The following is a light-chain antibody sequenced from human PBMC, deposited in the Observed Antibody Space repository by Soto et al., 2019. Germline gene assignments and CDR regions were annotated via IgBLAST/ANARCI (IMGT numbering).Light chain of an antibody. CDR1: NSNLGAGYD. CDR2: GNR. V-gene: IGLV1-40*01. Sequence: QSVLTQPPSVSGAPGQRVTISCTGNNSNLGAGYDVHWYQQLPGAAPKLVIFGNRNRPSGVPHHFSGSKSGNTASLTISGLQAEDEADYFCCSYAGSYTHVFGTGTKLTVL. CDR3: CSYAGSYTHV. J-gene: IGLJ1*01.